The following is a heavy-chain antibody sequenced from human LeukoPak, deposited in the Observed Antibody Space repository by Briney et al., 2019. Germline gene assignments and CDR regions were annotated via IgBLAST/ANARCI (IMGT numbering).Heavy chain of an antibody. CDR3: ARDLSGYCSGGSCYGTFDY. V-gene: IGHV1-18*01. J-gene: IGHJ4*02. CDR2: ISAYNGNT. D-gene: IGHD2-15*01. Sequence: ASVKVSCKASGYTFTSYGISLVRQAPGQGLEWMGWISAYNGNTNYAQKFQGRVTVTTDTSTSTAYMELRSLRSDDTAVYYCARDLSGYCSGGSCYGTFDYWGQGTLVTVSS. CDR1: GYTFTSYG.